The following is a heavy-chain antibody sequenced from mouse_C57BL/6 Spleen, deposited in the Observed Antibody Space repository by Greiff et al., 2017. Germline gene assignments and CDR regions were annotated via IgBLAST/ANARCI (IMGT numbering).Heavy chain of an antibody. CDR2: IYPGDGDT. J-gene: IGHJ2*01. Sequence: VQLQQSGPELVKPGASVKISCKASGYAFSSSWMNWVKQRPGKGLEWIGRIYPGDGDTNYNGKFKGKATLTADKSSSTAYMQLSSLTSEDSAVYFCASGVFDYWGQGTTLTVSS. D-gene: IGHD4-1*01. CDR3: ASGVFDY. V-gene: IGHV1-82*01. CDR1: GYAFSSSW.